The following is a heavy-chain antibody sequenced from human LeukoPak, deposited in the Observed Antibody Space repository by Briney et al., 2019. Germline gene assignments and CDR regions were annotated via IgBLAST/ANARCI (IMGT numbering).Heavy chain of an antibody. CDR3: ASDSLVQAGAYFDY. J-gene: IGHJ4*02. D-gene: IGHD2-2*01. V-gene: IGHV1-69*13. Sequence: GASVKVSCKASGGTFSSYAISWVRQAPGQGLEWMGGIIPIFGTANYAQKFQGRVTITADESTSTAYMELSSLRSEDTAVYYCASDSLVQAGAYFDYWGQGTLVTVSS. CDR1: GGTFSSYA. CDR2: IIPIFGTA.